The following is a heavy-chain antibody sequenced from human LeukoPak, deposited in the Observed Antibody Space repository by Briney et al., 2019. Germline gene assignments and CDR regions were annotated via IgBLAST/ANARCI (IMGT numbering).Heavy chain of an antibody. V-gene: IGHV3-7*05. D-gene: IGHD2-15*01. CDR3: AREWWFLDY. Sequence: PGGSLRLSCAASGFTFTSYSMVWVRQAPGRGLEWVTKIKEDGSDIHYVDSVKGRFTVSGDNAKNSVYLQMNSLRAEDTAVYYCAREWWFLDYWSQGTLV. CDR1: GFTFTSYS. CDR2: IKEDGSDI. J-gene: IGHJ4*02.